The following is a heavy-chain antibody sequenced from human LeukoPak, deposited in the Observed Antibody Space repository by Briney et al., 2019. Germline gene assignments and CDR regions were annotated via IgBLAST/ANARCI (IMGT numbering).Heavy chain of an antibody. V-gene: IGHV4-38-2*02. CDR1: GYSISSGYY. CDR2: IYHNGDT. CDR3: ARSRGLAGAATVIDY. D-gene: IGHD6-25*01. J-gene: IGHJ4*02. Sequence: SETVSLTCTVSGYSISSGYYWGWIRQPPGKGLEWIGNIYHNGDTYYNPSLKSRVNISVDTSKNQFSLKLSSMTAADTAVYYCARSRGLAGAATVIDYWGQGTLVTVSS.